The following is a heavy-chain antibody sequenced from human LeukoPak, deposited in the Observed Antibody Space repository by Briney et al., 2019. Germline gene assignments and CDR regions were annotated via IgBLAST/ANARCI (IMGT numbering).Heavy chain of an antibody. D-gene: IGHD2-21*02. J-gene: IGHJ4*02. V-gene: IGHV3-20*04. CDR1: GFTFSSYG. CDR2: TNWDGGRT. Sequence: GGTLRLSCAASGFTFSSYGMSWVRQTPGKGLEWVSGTNWDGGRTGYADSVKGRFTISRDNAKNSLYLQMNSLRVEDTAMYYCARDGLRRPPTPYCGGDCPLDYWGQGTLVSVSS. CDR3: ARDGLRRPPTPYCGGDCPLDY.